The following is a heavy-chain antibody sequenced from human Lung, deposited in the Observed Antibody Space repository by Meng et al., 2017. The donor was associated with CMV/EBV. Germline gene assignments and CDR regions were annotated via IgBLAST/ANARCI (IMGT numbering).Heavy chain of an antibody. V-gene: IGHV4-4*03. D-gene: IGHD2-21*02. J-gene: IGHJ4*02. CDR2: IYHRGST. CDR1: GGSLCSRNW. CDR3: ARVGAYCGGDCYHPR. Sequence: PVALSLPCAVSGGSLCSRNWWSGGHPPPGRGLRWIGKIYHRGSTNYNPSLKSRVTISVDESKNQFSLRLSSVTAADTAVYYCARVGAYCGGDCYHPRWGQGTLVTVSS.